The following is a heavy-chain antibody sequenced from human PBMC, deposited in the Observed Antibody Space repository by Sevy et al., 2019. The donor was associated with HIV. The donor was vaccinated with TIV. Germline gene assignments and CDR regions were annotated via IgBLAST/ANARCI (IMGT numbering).Heavy chain of an antibody. Sequence: ASVKVSCKASGYTFTSYGISWVRQAPGQGLEWMGWISAYNGNTNYAQKLQGRVTMTTDTSTSTAYMELRSLRSDDTAVSYCARGRDSYAGEASAFDYWGQGTLVTVSS. V-gene: IGHV1-18*01. CDR1: GYTFTSYG. J-gene: IGHJ4*02. D-gene: IGHD5-18*01. CDR3: ARGRDSYAGEASAFDY. CDR2: ISAYNGNT.